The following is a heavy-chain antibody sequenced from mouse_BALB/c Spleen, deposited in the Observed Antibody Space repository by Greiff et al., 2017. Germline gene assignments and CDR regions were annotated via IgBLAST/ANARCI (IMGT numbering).Heavy chain of an antibody. D-gene: IGHD1-1*01. V-gene: IGHV1-82*01. CDR1: GYAFSSSW. CDR3: ASRGGSSFAY. J-gene: IGHJ3*01. Sequence: VQLQQSGPELVKPGASVKISCKASGYAFSSSWMNWVKQRPGQGLEWIGRIYPGDGDTNYNGKFKGKATLTADKSSSTAYMQLSSLTSVDSAVYFCASRGGSSFAYWGQGTLVTVSA. CDR2: IYPGDGDT.